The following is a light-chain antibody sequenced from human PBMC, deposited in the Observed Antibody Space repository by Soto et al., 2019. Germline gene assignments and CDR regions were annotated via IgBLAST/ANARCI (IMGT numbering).Light chain of an antibody. CDR1: QSISRY. V-gene: IGKV1-5*01. CDR3: QQYNSYWT. Sequence: DIQITQSPSSLSASVEDRVTITCRASQSISRYLNWYQQKPGKAPKLLIYDASSLESGVPSRFSGSGSGTEFTLTISSLQPDDFATYYCQQYNSYWTFGQGTKADIK. CDR2: DAS. J-gene: IGKJ1*01.